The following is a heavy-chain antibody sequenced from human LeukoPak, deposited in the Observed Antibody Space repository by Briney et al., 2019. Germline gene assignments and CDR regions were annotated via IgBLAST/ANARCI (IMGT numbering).Heavy chain of an antibody. CDR3: AREGATMVRGVIIPYDAFDI. V-gene: IGHV3-9*01. CDR1: GFTFDDYA. CDR2: INWNSNRI. Sequence: GGSLRLTCAASGFTFDDYAMHWVRQAPGKGLEWVSGINWNSNRISYADSVKGRFTISRDNAKNSLYLQMNSLRAEDTAVYYCAREGATMVRGVIIPYDAFDIWGQGTMVTVSS. D-gene: IGHD3-10*01. J-gene: IGHJ3*02.